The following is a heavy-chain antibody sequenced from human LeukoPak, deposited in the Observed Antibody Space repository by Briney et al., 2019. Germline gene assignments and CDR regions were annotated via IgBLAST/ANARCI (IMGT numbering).Heavy chain of an antibody. CDR3: ARDVSAAGLAGY. CDR1: GGSISSGGYS. D-gene: IGHD6-13*01. J-gene: IGHJ4*02. Sequence: SQTLSLTCAVSGGSISSGGYSWIWIRQPPGKGLEWIAYIYYSGSTYYNPSLKSRVTILVDRSKNQFSLKLTSVTAADTAVYYCARDVSAAGLAGYWGPGTLVTVPS. CDR2: IYYSGST. V-gene: IGHV4-30-2*01.